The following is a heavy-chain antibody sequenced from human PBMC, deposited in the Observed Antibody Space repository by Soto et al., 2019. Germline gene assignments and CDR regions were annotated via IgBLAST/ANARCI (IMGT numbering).Heavy chain of an antibody. D-gene: IGHD3-16*01. CDR2: INPAGTIT. CDR1: GFPFSHYW. J-gene: IGHJ5*02. Sequence: MQMVESGGGSVQPGGSLRLSCAASGFPFSHYWMHWVRQTPGKGLVWVSRINPAGTITNYADSVEGRFTISRDNADSALFLQMNSLSAEDTAISSCTSDTFGLRDTWGQGHLVTVSS. CDR3: TSDTFGLRDT. V-gene: IGHV3-74*01.